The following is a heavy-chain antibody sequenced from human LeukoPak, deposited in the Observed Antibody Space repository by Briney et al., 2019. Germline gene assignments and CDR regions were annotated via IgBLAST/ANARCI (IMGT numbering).Heavy chain of an antibody. D-gene: IGHD1-26*01. J-gene: IGHJ4*02. CDR3: ARVPRGELDYFDY. Sequence: NPSETLSLTCTVSGGSISSSRYYWGWIRQPPGKGLEWIGSIYYSGSTYYNPSLKSRVTISVDTSKNQFSLKLSSVTAADTAVYYCARVPRGELDYFDYWGQGTLVTVSS. CDR1: GGSISSSRYY. CDR2: IYYSGST. V-gene: IGHV4-39*07.